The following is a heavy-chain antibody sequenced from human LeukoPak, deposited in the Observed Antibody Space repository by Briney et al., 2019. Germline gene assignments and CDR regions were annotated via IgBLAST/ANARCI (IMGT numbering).Heavy chain of an antibody. CDR1: GFTFSDYY. J-gene: IGHJ5*02. CDR2: ISSSSSYI. D-gene: IGHD6-13*01. CDR3: AREAGTDNWFDP. V-gene: IGHV3-21*01. Sequence: GGSLRLSCAASGFTFSDYYMSWVRQAPGKGLEWVSSISSSSSYIYYADSVKGRFTISRDNAKNSLYLQMNSLRAEDTAVYYCAREAGTDNWFDPWGQGTLVTVSS.